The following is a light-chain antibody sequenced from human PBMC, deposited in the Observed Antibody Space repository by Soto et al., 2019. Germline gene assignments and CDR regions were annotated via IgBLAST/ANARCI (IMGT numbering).Light chain of an antibody. Sequence: EIVLTQSPATLSLSLGERATLSCRASQSVSRDLAWYQQKPGQAPRLLIYDASNRATGIPARFSASGSGTDVTLTIGSLEPEDFAVYYCQQRSNWPYTFGQGTKLEIK. CDR3: QQRSNWPYT. V-gene: IGKV3-11*01. J-gene: IGKJ2*01. CDR1: QSVSRD. CDR2: DAS.